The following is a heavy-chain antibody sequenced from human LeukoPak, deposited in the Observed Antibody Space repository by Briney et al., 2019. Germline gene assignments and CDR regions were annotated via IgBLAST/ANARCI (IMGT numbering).Heavy chain of an antibody. J-gene: IGHJ6*02. CDR3: ARSTAHYGSGSYYYYYGMDV. CDR2: INHSGST. D-gene: IGHD3-10*01. CDR1: GGSFSGYY. Sequence: SETLSLTCAVYGGSFSGYYWSWIRQPPGKGLEWIGEINHSGSTNYNPSLKSRVTISVDTSKNQLSLKLSSVTAADTAVYYCARSTAHYGSGSYYYYYGMDVWGQGTTVTVSS. V-gene: IGHV4-34*01.